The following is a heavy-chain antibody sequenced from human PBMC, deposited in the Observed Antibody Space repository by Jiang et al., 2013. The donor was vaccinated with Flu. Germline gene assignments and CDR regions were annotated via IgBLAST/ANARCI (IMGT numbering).Heavy chain of an antibody. V-gene: IGHV7-4-1*02. J-gene: IGHJ4*02. Sequence: SELKKPGTSLKVSCKTSGYSFSNYAMNWVRQAPGQGLEWMGWINTNTGDPTYAQAFRGRFVFSLDSSVSTTYLQINNLKAEDTAIYFCGRGSLGHWIDYWGQGTLVTVSS. CDR3: GRGSLGHWIDY. CDR2: INTNTGDP. CDR1: GYSFSNYA. D-gene: IGHD1-1*01.